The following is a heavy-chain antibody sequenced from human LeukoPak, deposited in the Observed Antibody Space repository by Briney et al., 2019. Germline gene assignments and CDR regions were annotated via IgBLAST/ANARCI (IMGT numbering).Heavy chain of an antibody. V-gene: IGHV4-39*01. J-gene: IGHJ4*02. D-gene: IGHD2-21*02. CDR2: IYYSGST. CDR3: ARQVTVGSFFDY. Sequence: PSETLSLTCTVSGCSISSYYWSWLRQPPGKGLEWIGSIYYSGSTYYNPSLKSRVTISVDTSKNQFSLKLSSVTAADTAVYYCARQVTVGSFFDYWGQGTLVTVCS. CDR1: GCSISSYY.